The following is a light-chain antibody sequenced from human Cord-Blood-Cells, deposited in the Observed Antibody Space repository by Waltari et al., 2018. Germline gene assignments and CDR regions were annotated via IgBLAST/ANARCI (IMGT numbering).Light chain of an antibody. J-gene: IGLJ1*01. CDR3: SSYTSSSTYV. CDR2: DVS. V-gene: IGLV2-14*01. Sequence: QSALTQPASVSGSPGQSITISCPGTSSDVGGYNYVSWYQQHPGKAPKLMIYDVSKRPSVVSNRFSGSKSGTTASLTISGLQAADEADYYCSSYTSSSTYVFGTGTKVTVL. CDR1: SSDVGGYNY.